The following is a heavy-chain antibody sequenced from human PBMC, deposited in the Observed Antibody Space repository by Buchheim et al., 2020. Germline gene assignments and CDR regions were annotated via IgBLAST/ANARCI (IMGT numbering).Heavy chain of an antibody. V-gene: IGHV3-33*01. J-gene: IGHJ4*02. CDR1: GFTFSSYG. CDR2: IWYDGSNK. Sequence: QVQLVESGGGVVQPGRSLRLSCAASGFTFSSYGMHWVRQAPGKGLEWVAVIWYDGSNKYYADSVKGRFTISRDNSKNTLYLQMNSLRAEDTAVYYCARDLQVWWLMASQTPGDYWGQGTL. D-gene: IGHD5-12*01. CDR3: ARDLQVWWLMASQTPGDY.